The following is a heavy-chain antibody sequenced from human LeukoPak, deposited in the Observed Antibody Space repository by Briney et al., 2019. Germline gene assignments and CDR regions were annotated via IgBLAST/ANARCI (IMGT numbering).Heavy chain of an antibody. J-gene: IGHJ4*02. CDR2: INPSGGST. CDR1: GYTFTSYY. Sequence: ASVKVSCKASGYTFTSYYMHWVRQAPGQGLEWMGIINPSGGSTSYAQKFQGRVTITRNTSASTAYMELSSLRSEDTAVYYCASTNYYDSSGYHLRYWGQGTLVTVSS. D-gene: IGHD3-22*01. V-gene: IGHV1-46*01. CDR3: ASTNYYDSSGYHLRY.